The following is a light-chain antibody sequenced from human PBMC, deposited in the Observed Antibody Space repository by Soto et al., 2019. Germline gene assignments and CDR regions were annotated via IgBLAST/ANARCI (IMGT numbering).Light chain of an antibody. CDR3: QQYFGAHSRT. Sequence: DIVLTKSPDSLAVSLGERATINCRTSQSVFSTSDKKNYLACYHHKPGQTPKLLFYWASARDSGVPDRFSGSGSGTDFTLTISSLQVEDGAVYYCQQYFGAHSRTFGQGTKVDIK. J-gene: IGKJ1*01. CDR2: WAS. V-gene: IGKV4-1*01. CDR1: QSVFSTSDKKNY.